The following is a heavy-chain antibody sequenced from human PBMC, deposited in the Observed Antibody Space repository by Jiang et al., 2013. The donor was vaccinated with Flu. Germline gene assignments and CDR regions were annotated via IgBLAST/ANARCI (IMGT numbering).Heavy chain of an antibody. D-gene: IGHD1-26*01. V-gene: IGHV2-70*11. Sequence: KPTQTLTLTCTFSGFSLSTSGMCVSWIRQPPGKALEWLARIDWDGDEYYSTSLKTRLTISKDTSENQVVLTMTNMDPEDTATYYCARIRRGSYYEKWFDPWGQGTLVTVSS. CDR2: IDWDGDE. CDR3: ARIRRGSYYEKWFDP. J-gene: IGHJ5*02. CDR1: GFSLSTSGMC.